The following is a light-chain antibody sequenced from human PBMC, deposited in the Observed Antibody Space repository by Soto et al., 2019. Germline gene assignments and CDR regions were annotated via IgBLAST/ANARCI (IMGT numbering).Light chain of an antibody. CDR1: QGIRND. Sequence: IQISHTPSSLSASVGDRVTITCRASQGIRNDLGWYQQKPGKAPKLLIYAASTLQSGVPSRFSGSGSGTEFTLTISSLQPDDFATYYCQQYNSYSGAFGQGTKVDIK. CDR3: QQYNSYSGA. CDR2: AAS. J-gene: IGKJ1*01. V-gene: IGKV1-17*01.